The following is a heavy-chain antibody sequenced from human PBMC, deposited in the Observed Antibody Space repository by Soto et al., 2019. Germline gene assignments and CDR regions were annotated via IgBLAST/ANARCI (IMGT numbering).Heavy chain of an antibody. CDR1: GFTFSSYG. CDR2: ASYVGSDK. J-gene: IGHJ6*02. CDR3: AKDLRDFWSGWPQQYYYGMHV. D-gene: IGHD3-3*01. V-gene: IGHV3-30*18. Sequence: QVQLLESGGGVVQPGRSLRLSCTAAGFTFSSYGMHWVRQAPGKGMDWLAVASYVGSDKYYADSVKGRFTVSRDNSKNTMYLQMNGLTAEDTAVYFCAKDLRDFWSGWPQQYYYGMHVGRQGTTVIVSS.